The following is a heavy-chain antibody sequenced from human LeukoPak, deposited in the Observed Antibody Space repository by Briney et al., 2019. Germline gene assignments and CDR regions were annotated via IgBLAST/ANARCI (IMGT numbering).Heavy chain of an antibody. Sequence: PSETLSLTCIVSGGSISSYYWSWIRQPPGKGLEWIGYIYYTGNTNYNPSLKSRVTISVDTSKNQFSLKLSSVTAADTAVYYCARDRLQLQSWGQGTLVTVSS. V-gene: IGHV4-59*01. CDR2: IYYTGNT. J-gene: IGHJ5*02. CDR3: ARDRLQLQS. CDR1: GGSISSYY. D-gene: IGHD1-1*01.